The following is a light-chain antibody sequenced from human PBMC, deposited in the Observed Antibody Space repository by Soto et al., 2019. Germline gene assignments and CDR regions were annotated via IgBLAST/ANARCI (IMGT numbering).Light chain of an antibody. CDR1: SSDVGSDNL. J-gene: IGLJ2*01. CDR2: EGS. CDR3: CSYAGSSTAI. V-gene: IGLV2-23*01. Sequence: QSALTQPASVSGSPGQSITISCTGTSSDVGSDNLVSWYQQHPGKAPKLMIYEGSKRPSGVSNRFSGSKSGNTASLTISELQAEDEADYYCCSYAGSSTAIFGGGTKLTVL.